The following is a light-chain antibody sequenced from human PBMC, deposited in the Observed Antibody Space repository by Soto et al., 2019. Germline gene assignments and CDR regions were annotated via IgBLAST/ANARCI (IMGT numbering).Light chain of an antibody. CDR2: DAF. CDR1: QNVKTR. CDR3: QQYDEWPLT. J-gene: IGKJ4*01. Sequence: EKVMTQSPATLSVSPGERATLSCRASQNVKTRLAWYQKKPGQAPRRLIYDAFTRATGIPARFSGSASVTEFTLTISSLQSEDCAVYYCQQYDEWPLTFGGGTKVLIK. V-gene: IGKV3-15*01.